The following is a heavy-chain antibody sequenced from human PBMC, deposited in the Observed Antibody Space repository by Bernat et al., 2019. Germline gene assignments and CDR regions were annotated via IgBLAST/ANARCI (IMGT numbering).Heavy chain of an antibody. J-gene: IGHJ6*02. CDR3: AKDRGPAAYFYYGMDV. CDR2: ISWNSGSI. CDR1: GFTFDDYA. V-gene: IGHV3-9*01. Sequence: EVQLVESGGGLVQPGRSLRLSCAASGFTFDDYAMQWVRQAPGKGLEWVSGISWNSGSIAYADSVKGRFTISRDNAKNSLYLQMNSLRAEDTALYYCAKDRGPAAYFYYGMDVWGQGTTVTVSS.